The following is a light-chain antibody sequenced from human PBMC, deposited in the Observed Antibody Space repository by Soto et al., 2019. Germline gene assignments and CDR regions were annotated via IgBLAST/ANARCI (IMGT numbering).Light chain of an antibody. CDR3: QQYGSSPPYT. V-gene: IGKV3-20*01. J-gene: IGKJ2*01. CDR1: QSVSRNY. CDR2: GAS. Sequence: EIVLTQSPGTLSLSPGGRATLSCRASQSVSRNYLAWYQQRPGQPPRLLIYGASSRSTGIPDKFSGSGSGTDFTLTITKLEPEDFAVYYCQQYGSSPPYTFGQATRLEIK.